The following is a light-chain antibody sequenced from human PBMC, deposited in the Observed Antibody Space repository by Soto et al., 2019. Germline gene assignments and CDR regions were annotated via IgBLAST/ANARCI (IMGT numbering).Light chain of an antibody. CDR1: KLGDKY. Sequence: SYELTQPPSVSVSPGQTASITCSGDKLGDKYACWYQQKPGQSPVLVIYQDSKRPSGIPERFSGSNSGNTATLTISGTQAMDEADYYCQAWDSSHVVFGGGTKLPS. J-gene: IGLJ2*01. V-gene: IGLV3-1*01. CDR2: QDS. CDR3: QAWDSSHVV.